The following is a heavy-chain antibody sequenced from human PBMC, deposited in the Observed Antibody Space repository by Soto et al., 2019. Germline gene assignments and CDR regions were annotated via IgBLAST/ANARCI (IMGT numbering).Heavy chain of an antibody. CDR1: GFTFSSYA. CDR3: ARANWYYRHGMDV. CDR2: ISYDGSNK. Sequence: QVQLVESGGGVVQPGRSLRLSCAASGFTFSSYAMQWVRQAPGKGLEWVAVISYDGSNKYYADSVKGRFTISRDNSKNPLYLQMNSLRAEDTAVYYCARANWYYRHGMDVWGQGTTVTVSS. V-gene: IGHV3-30-3*01. J-gene: IGHJ6*02. D-gene: IGHD1-7*01.